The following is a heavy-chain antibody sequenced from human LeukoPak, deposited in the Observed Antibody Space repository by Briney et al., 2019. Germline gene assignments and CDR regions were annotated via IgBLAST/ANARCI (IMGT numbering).Heavy chain of an antibody. V-gene: IGHV4-34*01. J-gene: IGHJ4*02. Sequence: PSETLSLTCAVYGGSFNGYYWNWIRLPPGEGLEWIGEVNYSGFTNYNPSLKSRVAISVDTSQNQFSLNLTSVTAADTAVYYCARIGIAVPGFDFWGQGSLVNVSS. CDR1: GGSFNGYY. CDR2: VNYSGFT. CDR3: ARIGIAVPGFDF. D-gene: IGHD6-19*01.